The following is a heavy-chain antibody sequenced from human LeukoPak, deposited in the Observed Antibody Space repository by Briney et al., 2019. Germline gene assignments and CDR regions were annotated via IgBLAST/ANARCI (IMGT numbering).Heavy chain of an antibody. Sequence: ASVKVSCKASGYTFTGYYMPWVRQAPGQGLEWMGWINPNSGGTNYAQKFQGRVTMTRDTSISTAYMELSRLRSDDTAVYYCARESDRMGEPWGQGTLVTVSS. CDR3: ARESDRMGEP. CDR1: GYTFTGYY. CDR2: INPNSGGT. V-gene: IGHV1-2*02. J-gene: IGHJ5*02. D-gene: IGHD2-21*01.